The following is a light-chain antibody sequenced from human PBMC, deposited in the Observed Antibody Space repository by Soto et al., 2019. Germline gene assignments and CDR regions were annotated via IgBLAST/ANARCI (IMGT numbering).Light chain of an antibody. CDR3: RQNYRTPPT. CDR2: GAA. CDR1: QSILNY. Sequence: DIQMTQSPSSLSASVGDRVTITCRAGQSILNYLSWYQLKPGKAPRLLMYGAASLQSGVPSRFSGSGSGTDFTLTISGLLPEDFATYYCRQNYRTPPTFGGGTKVEIK. J-gene: IGKJ4*01. V-gene: IGKV1-39*01.